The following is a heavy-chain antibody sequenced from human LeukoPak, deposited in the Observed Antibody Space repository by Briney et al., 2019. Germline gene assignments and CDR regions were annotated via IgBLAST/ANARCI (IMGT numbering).Heavy chain of an antibody. J-gene: IGHJ6*02. D-gene: IGHD6-13*01. V-gene: IGHV4-39*07. CDR3: ARDAAAGRPYYYYYGMDV. CDR2: IYYSGST. CDR1: GGSISSSSYY. Sequence: SETLSLTCTVSGGSISSSSYYWGWIRQPPGKGLEWIGSIYYSGSTYYNPSLKSRVTISVDTSKNQFSLKLSSVTAADTAVYYCARDAAAGRPYYYYYGMDVWGQGTTVTVSS.